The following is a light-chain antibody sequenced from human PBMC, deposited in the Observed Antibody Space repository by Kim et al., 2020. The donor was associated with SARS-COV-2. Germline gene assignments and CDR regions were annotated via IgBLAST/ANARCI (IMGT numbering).Light chain of an antibody. J-gene: IGLJ3*02. CDR2: LTSDGSH. CDR3: QTWGTGIQGV. V-gene: IGLV4-69*01. CDR1: SVHSSYA. Sequence: VQLTCTLSSVHSSYAIAWHQQQPEKGPRYLMKLTSDGSHSKGDGIPDRFSGSSAGAERYLTISSLQSEDEADYYCQTWGTGIQGVFGGGTQLTVL.